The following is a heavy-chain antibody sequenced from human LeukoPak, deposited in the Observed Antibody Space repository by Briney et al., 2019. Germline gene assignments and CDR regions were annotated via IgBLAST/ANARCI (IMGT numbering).Heavy chain of an antibody. D-gene: IGHD3-9*01. Sequence: GGSLRLPCAASGFTFSSYSMNWVRQAPGKGLEWVSLITGSDGTTYFADSVRGRFTVSKDNSKNTLYLQMNSLRDEDTAIYYCVKGAWLDYWGQGALVTVSS. J-gene: IGHJ4*02. V-gene: IGHV3-23*01. CDR2: ITGSDGTT. CDR3: VKGAWLDY. CDR1: GFTFSSYS.